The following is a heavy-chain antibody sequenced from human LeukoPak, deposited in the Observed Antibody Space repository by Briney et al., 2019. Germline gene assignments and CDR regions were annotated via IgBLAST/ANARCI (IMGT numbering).Heavy chain of an antibody. V-gene: IGHV1-18*01. Sequence: ASVKFSCKASGYTFTSYGISWVRQAPGQGLEWMGWISAYNGNTNYAQKLQGRVTMTTDTSTSTAYMELRSLRSDDTAVYYCARDQDYYDSSGYDYWGQGTLVTVSS. D-gene: IGHD3-22*01. J-gene: IGHJ4*02. CDR3: ARDQDYYDSSGYDY. CDR1: GYTFTSYG. CDR2: ISAYNGNT.